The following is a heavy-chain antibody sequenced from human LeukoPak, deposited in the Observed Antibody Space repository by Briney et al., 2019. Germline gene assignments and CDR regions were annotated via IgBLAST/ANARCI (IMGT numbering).Heavy chain of an antibody. CDR1: GFTFSSYA. J-gene: IGHJ6*02. CDR3: AKDPSIAAAGTYYYYGMDV. Sequence: QSGGSLRLSCAASGFTFSSYAINWVRQAPGKGLEWVSYISIRSSTIYYADSVKGRFTISRDDAKNSVSLQMNSLRAEDTAVYYCAKDPSIAAAGTYYYYGMDVWGQGTTVTVSS. CDR2: ISIRSSTI. D-gene: IGHD6-13*01. V-gene: IGHV3-48*01.